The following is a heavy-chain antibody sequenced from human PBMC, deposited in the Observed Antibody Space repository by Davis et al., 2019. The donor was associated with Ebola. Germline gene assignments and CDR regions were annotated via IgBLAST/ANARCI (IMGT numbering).Heavy chain of an antibody. CDR2: IRQDGSEK. CDR1: GFTFSSSW. Sequence: ESLKISCAVSGFTFSSSWMTWVRLVPGKGLEWVGNIRQDGSEKQYVGSVAGRFTISRDNAKNSLYLQMNSLRVEDTGVYYCTRFSRGDLENYWGQGTLVTVSS. D-gene: IGHD1-1*01. CDR3: TRFSRGDLENY. J-gene: IGHJ4*02. V-gene: IGHV3-7*01.